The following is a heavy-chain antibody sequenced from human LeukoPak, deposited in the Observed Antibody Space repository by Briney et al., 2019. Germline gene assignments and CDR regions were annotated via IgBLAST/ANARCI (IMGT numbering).Heavy chain of an antibody. CDR3: ARVTTTVTTPFDY. CDR1: GVKFSSFE. CDR2: ISGSGSDI. D-gene: IGHD4-17*01. J-gene: IGHJ4*02. Sequence: GGSLRLSCAASGVKFSSFEMNWVRQAPGKGLEWVSYISGSGSDIYYADSVKGRFTISRDNAKNSLYLQMNSLRAEDTAAYYCARVTTTVTTPFDYWGQGTLVTVSS. V-gene: IGHV3-48*03.